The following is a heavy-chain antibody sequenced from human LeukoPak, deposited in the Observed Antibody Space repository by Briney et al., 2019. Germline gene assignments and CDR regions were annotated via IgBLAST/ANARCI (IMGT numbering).Heavy chain of an antibody. J-gene: IGHJ4*02. CDR1: GGTFANYA. D-gene: IGHD3-3*01. V-gene: IGHV1-69*13. CDR3: AKGHDDFRQFDY. Sequence: SVKVSCTASGGTFANYAISWVRKAPGQGLEWMGGIIPIFGTGDSAQKFQGRLTITADESTRTTYMELSSLRSEDTAVYYCAKGHDDFRQFDYWGQGILVTVSS. CDR2: IIPIFGTG.